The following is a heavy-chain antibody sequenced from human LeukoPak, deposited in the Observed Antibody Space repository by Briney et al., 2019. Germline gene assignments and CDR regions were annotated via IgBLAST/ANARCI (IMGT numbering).Heavy chain of an antibody. CDR3: ARDRGFGQADV. Sequence: PGGSLRLSCAASGFTFSSYAMSWLRQAPGKGLEWVANIKQDGGEKYYVDSVKGRFTISRDNAKNSLYLQMNSLRAEDTAVYYCARDRGFGQADVWGKGTTVTVFS. CDR1: GFTFSSYA. V-gene: IGHV3-7*01. CDR2: IKQDGGEK. D-gene: IGHD3-10*01. J-gene: IGHJ6*04.